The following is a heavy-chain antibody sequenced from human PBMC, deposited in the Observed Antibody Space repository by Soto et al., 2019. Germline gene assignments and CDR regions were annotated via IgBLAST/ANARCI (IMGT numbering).Heavy chain of an antibody. V-gene: IGHV3-9*01. Sequence: PGGSLRLSCAASGFTFDDYAMHWVRQAPGKGLEWVSGISWNSGSIGYADSVKGRFTISRDNAKNSLYLQMNSLRAEDTALYYCAKAPFKFRSHAFDIWGQGTMVTVS. J-gene: IGHJ3*02. D-gene: IGHD3-10*01. CDR2: ISWNSGSI. CDR1: GFTFDDYA. CDR3: AKAPFKFRSHAFDI.